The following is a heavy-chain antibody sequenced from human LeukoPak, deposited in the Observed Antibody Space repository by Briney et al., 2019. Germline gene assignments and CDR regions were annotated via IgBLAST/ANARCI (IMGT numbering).Heavy chain of an antibody. J-gene: IGHJ5*02. Sequence: GGSLRLSCAASGFTFSDYYMSWIRQAPGKGLEWVSYISSSGSTIYYADSVKGRFTISRDNAKNSLYLQMNSLRAEDTAVYYCARDRYCSSTSCYNNWFDPWGQGTLVTVSS. V-gene: IGHV3-11*01. CDR2: ISSSGSTI. CDR3: ARDRYCSSTSCYNNWFDP. D-gene: IGHD2-2*01. CDR1: GFTFSDYY.